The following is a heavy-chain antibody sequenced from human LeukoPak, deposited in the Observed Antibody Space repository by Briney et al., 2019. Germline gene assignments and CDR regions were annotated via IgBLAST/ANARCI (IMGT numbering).Heavy chain of an antibody. Sequence: ASVKISCKVSGYTFTDYYMHWVQHAPGKGLEWMGLVDPEDGETIYAEKFQGRVTITADTSTDTAYMELSSLRSEDTAVYYCATGKGTGAFDIWGQGTMVTVSS. J-gene: IGHJ3*02. CDR1: GYTFTDYY. CDR3: ATGKGTGAFDI. CDR2: VDPEDGET. D-gene: IGHD3-10*01. V-gene: IGHV1-69-2*01.